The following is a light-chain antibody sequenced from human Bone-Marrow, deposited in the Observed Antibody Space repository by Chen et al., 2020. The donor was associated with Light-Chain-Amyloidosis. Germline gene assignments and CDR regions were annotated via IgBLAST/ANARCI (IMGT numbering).Light chain of an antibody. CDR3: SSFTSRSTRV. V-gene: IGLV2-14*01. J-gene: IGLJ3*02. CDR2: EVS. CDR1: SSDVGGYNY. Sequence: QSALTQPASVSGSPGQSITISCTGTSSDVGGYNYVSWYQHHPGEAPKLMISEVSNRPSGVSNRFSGSKSGNTASLTISGLQAEDEADYYCSSFTSRSTRVFGGGTKLTVL.